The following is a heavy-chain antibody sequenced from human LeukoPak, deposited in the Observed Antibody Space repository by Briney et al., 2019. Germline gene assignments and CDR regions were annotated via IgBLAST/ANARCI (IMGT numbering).Heavy chain of an antibody. D-gene: IGHD4-17*01. CDR3: ARDDYDDPYYYGMDV. Sequence: GASVKVSCKASGGTFSSYAINWVRQAPGQGLEWMGGIIPLFGSPNYAQKFQGRVTITADESTSTAYTELSSLRSEDTAVYYCARDDYDDPYYYGMDVWGQGTTVTVSS. J-gene: IGHJ6*02. V-gene: IGHV1-69*13. CDR2: IIPLFGSP. CDR1: GGTFSSYA.